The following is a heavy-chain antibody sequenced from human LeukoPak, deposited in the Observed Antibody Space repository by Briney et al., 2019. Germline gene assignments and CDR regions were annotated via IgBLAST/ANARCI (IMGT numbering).Heavy chain of an antibody. J-gene: IGHJ4*02. D-gene: IGHD5-12*01. V-gene: IGHV3-30*02. CDR2: IRYDGSNK. CDR3: AKGGYSGYDLRWYFDY. Sequence: GGSLRLSCAASGFTFSSYGMHWVRQAPGKGLEWVAFIRYDGSNKYYADSVKGRFTISRDNSKNTLYLQMNSLRAEDTAVYYCAKGGYSGYDLRWYFDYWGQGTLVTVSS. CDR1: GFTFSSYG.